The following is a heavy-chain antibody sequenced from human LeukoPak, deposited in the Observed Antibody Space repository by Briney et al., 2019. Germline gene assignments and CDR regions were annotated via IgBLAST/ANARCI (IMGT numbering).Heavy chain of an antibody. V-gene: IGHV3-48*03. J-gene: IGHJ4*02. CDR1: GFTFSSYE. CDR3: ASADY. Sequence: PGGSLRLSCAASGFTFSSYEMNWVRQAPGKGLKWVSYISSGSTIYYADSVKGRFTISRDNAKNSLYLQMNSLRAEDTAVYYCASADYWGQGTLVTVSS. CDR2: ISSGSTI.